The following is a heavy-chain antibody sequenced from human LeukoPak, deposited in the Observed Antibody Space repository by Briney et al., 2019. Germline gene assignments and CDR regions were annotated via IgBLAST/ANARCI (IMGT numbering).Heavy chain of an antibody. CDR3: ARRLYGYPIDY. J-gene: IGHJ4*02. CDR1: GGSFSDYY. Sequence: SETLSLTCAVYGGSFSDYYWSWIRQPPGKGLEWIGEINHSGSTKYKPSLKSRATISVDTPKNQFSLKLSSVTTADTAVYYCARRLYGYPIDYWGQGTLVTVSS. D-gene: IGHD5-24*01. V-gene: IGHV4-34*01. CDR2: INHSGST.